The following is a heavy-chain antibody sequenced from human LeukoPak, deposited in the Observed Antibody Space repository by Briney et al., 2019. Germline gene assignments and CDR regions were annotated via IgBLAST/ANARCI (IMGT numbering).Heavy chain of an antibody. CDR1: GFTFSTFA. J-gene: IGHJ4*02. CDR3: AKSSNEWELNSFDS. D-gene: IGHD1-26*01. Sequence: GGSLKLSCAASGFTFSTFAMSWVRQAPGKGLEWVSAISGSGAGTDYTDSVRGRFIISRDNSKNTMYLQMSSLRAEDTAIYYCAKSSNEWELNSFDSWGQGTLVPVSS. CDR2: ISGSGAGT. V-gene: IGHV3-23*01.